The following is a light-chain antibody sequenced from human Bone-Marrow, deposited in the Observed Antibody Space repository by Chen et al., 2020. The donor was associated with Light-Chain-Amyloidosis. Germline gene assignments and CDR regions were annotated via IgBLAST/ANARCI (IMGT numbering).Light chain of an antibody. Sequence: SYELTQPPSVSVSPGQTARITCSGDDLPTKYAYWYKQKAGQAPVLVIHRDTERPSGISERCSVSSLGTTATLTIRGVEEEDEADYHCQSADSSGSYEVIFGGGTKLTVL. CDR2: RDT. J-gene: IGLJ2*01. CDR1: DLPTKY. CDR3: QSADSSGSYEVI. V-gene: IGLV3-25*03.